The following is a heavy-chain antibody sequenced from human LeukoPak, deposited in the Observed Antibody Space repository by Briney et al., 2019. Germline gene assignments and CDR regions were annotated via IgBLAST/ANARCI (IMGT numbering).Heavy chain of an antibody. CDR2: ISGSGSST. V-gene: IGHV3-23*01. J-gene: IGHJ3*02. CDR1: GFTFSSYA. D-gene: IGHD1-26*01. Sequence: GGSLRLSCVAYGFTFSSYAMSWVRQAPGKGLEWVAGISGSGSSTYYADSVKGRFTISRDNSKNTLYLPMNSLRADDTAVYYCAKGRHYSGSYDAFDIWGQGTMVTVSS. CDR3: AKGRHYSGSYDAFDI.